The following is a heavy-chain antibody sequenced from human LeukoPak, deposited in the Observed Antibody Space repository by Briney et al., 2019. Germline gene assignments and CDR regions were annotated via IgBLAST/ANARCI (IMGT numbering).Heavy chain of an antibody. V-gene: IGHV6-1*01. CDR1: GDSVSTNSAA. Sequence: SQTLSLTCAISGDSVSTNSAAWNRIRQSPSRGLEWLGRTYFRSKWYNDYAVSVKSRITINPDTSRNQFSLHLNFVTPEDTAVYYCARGAVAHYDSWGQGTLVTVSS. D-gene: IGHD6-19*01. J-gene: IGHJ5*01. CDR2: TYFRSKWYN. CDR3: ARGAVAHYDS.